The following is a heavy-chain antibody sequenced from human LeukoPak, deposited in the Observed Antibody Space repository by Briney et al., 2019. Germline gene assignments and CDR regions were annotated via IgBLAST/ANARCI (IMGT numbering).Heavy chain of an antibody. Sequence: GGSLRLSCAASGFTVSSNYMSWVRQAPGKGLEWVSVIYSGGSTYYADSVKGRFTISRDNSKNTLYLQMNSLRAEDTAVYYCARSLKYYYGSGTWYFDYWGQGTLVTVSS. V-gene: IGHV3-66*01. D-gene: IGHD3-10*01. J-gene: IGHJ4*02. CDR2: IYSGGST. CDR1: GFTVSSNY. CDR3: ARSLKYYYGSGTWYFDY.